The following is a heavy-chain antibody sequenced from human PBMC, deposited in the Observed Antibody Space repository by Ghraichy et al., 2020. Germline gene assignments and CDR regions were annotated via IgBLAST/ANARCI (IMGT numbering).Heavy chain of an antibody. Sequence: GSLSLTCTVSGGSVTNGTYYWSWIRQPPGKGLEWIGYIYHSGTTNYNSSLTSRVTISVDTSKNQFSLRLTSVTAADTAVYYCARTNPGLTTALAYYYGMDIWGHGTTVTVSS. CDR1: GGSVTNGTYY. J-gene: IGHJ6*02. D-gene: IGHD4-11*01. CDR2: IYHSGTT. V-gene: IGHV4-61*01. CDR3: ARTNPGLTTALAYYYGMDI.